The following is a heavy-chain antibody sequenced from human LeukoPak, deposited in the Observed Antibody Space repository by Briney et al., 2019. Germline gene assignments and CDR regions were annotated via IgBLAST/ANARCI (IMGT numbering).Heavy chain of an antibody. CDR3: AKGPRPAVLRYFDWLLDY. J-gene: IGHJ4*02. CDR1: GFTFSSYG. D-gene: IGHD3-9*01. CDR2: ISGSGGST. V-gene: IGHV3-23*01. Sequence: GGSLRLSCAASGFTFSSYGMSWVRQAPGKGLEWVSAISGSGGSTYYADSVKGRFTISRDNSKNTLYLQMNSLRAEDTAVYYCAKGPRPAVLRYFDWLLDYWGQGTLVTVSS.